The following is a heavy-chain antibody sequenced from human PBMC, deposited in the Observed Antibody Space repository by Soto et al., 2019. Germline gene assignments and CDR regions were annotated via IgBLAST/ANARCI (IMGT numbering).Heavy chain of an antibody. J-gene: IGHJ4*02. CDR3: TKGWGDY. V-gene: IGHV3-23*01. D-gene: IGHD3-16*01. CDR2: ISGAGGST. Sequence: EAQVLESGGGLVQPGGSLRLSCLASGFTVSTYLMGWVRQAPGNGLEWVSGISGAGGSTSYADSVKGRFTISRDNSKNTLYLQMNSLRAEDTAVYYCTKGWGDYWGQGTLVTVSS. CDR1: GFTVSTYL.